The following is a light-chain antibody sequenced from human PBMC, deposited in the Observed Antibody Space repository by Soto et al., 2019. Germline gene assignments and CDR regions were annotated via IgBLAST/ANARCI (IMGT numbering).Light chain of an antibody. V-gene: IGKV3-20*01. J-gene: IGKJ2*01. CDR3: QQYGSSPRT. CDR2: GAS. CDR1: QSVSNRY. Sequence: EAGLTQSPGTLSLSLGERATLSCRASQSVSNRYLAWYQQKPGQAPRLLIYGASSRATGIPDRFSGSGSGTDFTLTISRLEPEDLAVYYCQQYGSSPRTVGQGTKLEI.